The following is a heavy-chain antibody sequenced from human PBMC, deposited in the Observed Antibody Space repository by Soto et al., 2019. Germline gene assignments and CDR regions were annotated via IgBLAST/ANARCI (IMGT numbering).Heavy chain of an antibody. J-gene: IGHJ4*02. Sequence: GGSLILSCAASGFTFGSYAMSWVRQAPGKGLEWVSAISGSGGSTYYADSVKGRFTISRDNSKNTLYLQMNSLRAEDTAVYYCAKDSSVGGFDYWGQGTLVTVSS. CDR1: GFTFGSYA. V-gene: IGHV3-23*01. CDR2: ISGSGGST. CDR3: AKDSSVGGFDY. D-gene: IGHD3-10*01.